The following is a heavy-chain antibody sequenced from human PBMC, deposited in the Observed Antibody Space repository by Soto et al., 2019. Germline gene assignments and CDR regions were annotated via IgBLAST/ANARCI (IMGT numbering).Heavy chain of an antibody. CDR2: IHNSGTT. CDR3: XXXXXXXXXXXXXXXXX. CDR1: GGSISRSVYY. V-gene: IGHV4-31*11. J-gene: IGHJ2*01. Sequence: QVQLQESGPGLVKPSQTLSLTCAVSGGSISRSVYYCNWIRQHPGKGLEWIGYIHNSGTTYYNPSLKSRLTFSXDTSXXQXSLXLXSXXXXXXXXXXXXXXXXXXXXXXXXXXXWXRGTLVTVSS.